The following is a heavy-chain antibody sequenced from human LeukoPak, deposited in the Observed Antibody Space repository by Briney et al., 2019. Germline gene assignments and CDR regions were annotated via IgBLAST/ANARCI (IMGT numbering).Heavy chain of an antibody. CDR1: GFTFSMYA. CDR3: AKGQGSGIYKYYFDY. CDR2: ISDNT. J-gene: IGHJ4*02. D-gene: IGHD3-10*01. V-gene: IGHV3-23*01. Sequence: HPGGSLRLSCAVSGFTFSMYAMAWVRQAPGKGLEWVSGISDNTYYADSVRGRFTISRDNSKNTLYLQMNSLRAEDTAVYYCAKGQGSGIYKYYFDYWGQGTLVTVSS.